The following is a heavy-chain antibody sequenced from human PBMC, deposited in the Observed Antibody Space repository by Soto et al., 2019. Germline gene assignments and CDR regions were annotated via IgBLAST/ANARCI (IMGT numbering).Heavy chain of an antibody. J-gene: IGHJ4*02. CDR2: ISAYNGNT. D-gene: IGHD3-3*01. CDR3: ARVVSPPITIFGVAEYYFDY. V-gene: IGHV1-18*01. CDR1: GYTFTSYG. Sequence: ASVKVSCKASGYTFTSYGISWVRQAPGQGLEWMGWISAYNGNTNYAQKLQGRVTMTTDTSTSTAYMELRSLRSDDTAVYYWARVVSPPITIFGVAEYYFDYWGQGTLDTLS.